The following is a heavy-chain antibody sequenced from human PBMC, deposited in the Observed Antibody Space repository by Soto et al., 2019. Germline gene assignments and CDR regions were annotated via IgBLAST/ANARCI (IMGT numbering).Heavy chain of an antibody. CDR3: AASIFYYGMDV. CDR2: IYPGDSDT. J-gene: IGHJ6*02. CDR1: VYTFTNYW. Sequence: PGGSLKISCKGSVYTFTNYWIGWVRQMPGKGLEWMGIIYPGDSDTKYNPSFQGQVTISADKSITTTYLQWSSLKASDTAIYYCAASIFYYGMDVWGQGTTVTVSS. V-gene: IGHV5-51*01.